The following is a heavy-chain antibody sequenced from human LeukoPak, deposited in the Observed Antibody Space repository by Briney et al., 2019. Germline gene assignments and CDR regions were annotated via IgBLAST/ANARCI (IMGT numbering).Heavy chain of an antibody. Sequence: PGGSLRLSCAASGFTFSSYAMSWVRQAPGKGLEWVSAISGSGGSTYYADSVKGRFTISRDTSKNTLYLQMNNLRADDTAVYYCARDPRVSCWGQGALVTVSS. J-gene: IGHJ4*02. CDR1: GFTFSSYA. CDR2: ISGSGGST. CDR3: ARDPRVSC. V-gene: IGHV3-23*01.